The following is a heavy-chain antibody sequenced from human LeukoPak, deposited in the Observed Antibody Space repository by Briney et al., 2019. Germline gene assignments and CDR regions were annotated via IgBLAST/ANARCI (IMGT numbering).Heavy chain of an antibody. CDR3: AREIETYYDFWSGYPNWFDP. Sequence: NPGGSLRLSCAASGLTFSSYSMNWVRQAPGKGLEWVSSISSSSSYIYYADSVKGRFTISRDNAKNSLYLQMNSLRAEDTAVYYCAREIETYYDFWSGYPNWFDPWGQGTLVTVSS. D-gene: IGHD3-3*01. V-gene: IGHV3-21*01. CDR2: ISSSSSYI. CDR1: GLTFSSYS. J-gene: IGHJ5*02.